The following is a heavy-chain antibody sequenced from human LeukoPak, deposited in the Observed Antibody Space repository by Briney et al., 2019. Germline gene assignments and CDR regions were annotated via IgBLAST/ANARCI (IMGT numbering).Heavy chain of an antibody. V-gene: IGHV1-69*06. CDR3: ASIAVAEIDAFDI. CDR2: IIPIFGTA. CDR1: GGTFSSYA. D-gene: IGHD6-19*01. Sequence: GSSVKVSCKASGGTFSSYAISWVRQAPGQGLEWMGGIIPIFGTANYAQKFQGRVTITADKSTSTAYMELSSLRSEDTAVYYCASIAVAEIDAFDIWGQGTMVTVSS. J-gene: IGHJ3*02.